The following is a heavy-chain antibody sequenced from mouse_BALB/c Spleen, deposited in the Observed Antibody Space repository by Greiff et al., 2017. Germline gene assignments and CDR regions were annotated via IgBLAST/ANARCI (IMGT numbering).Heavy chain of an antibody. CDR3: ARAPSYYGSSYWYFDV. Sequence: EVKLVESGGGLVKPGGSLKLSCAASGFTFSSHAMSWVRQTPEKRLEWVASISSGGSTYYPDSVKGRFTISRDNARNILYLQMSSLRSEDTAMYYCARAPSYYGSSYWYFDVWGAGTTVTVSS. CDR1: GFTFSSHA. V-gene: IGHV5-6-5*01. D-gene: IGHD1-1*01. CDR2: ISSGGST. J-gene: IGHJ1*01.